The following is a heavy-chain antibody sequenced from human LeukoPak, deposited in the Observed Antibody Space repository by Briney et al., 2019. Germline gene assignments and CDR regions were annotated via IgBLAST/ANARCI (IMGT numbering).Heavy chain of an antibody. D-gene: IGHD3-22*01. Sequence: SVKVSCKASGGTFSSYAISWVRQAPGQGLEWMGGIIPIFGTANYAQKFQGRVTITTDESTSTAYMELSSLRSEDTAVYYCAREGSYYYDSSGYYRDDNWFDPWGQGTLVTVSS. CDR1: GGTFSSYA. CDR2: IIPIFGTA. V-gene: IGHV1-69*05. J-gene: IGHJ5*02. CDR3: AREGSYYYDSSGYYRDDNWFDP.